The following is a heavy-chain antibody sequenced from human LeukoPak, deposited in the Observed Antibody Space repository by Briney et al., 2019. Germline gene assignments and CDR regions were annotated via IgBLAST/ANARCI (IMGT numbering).Heavy chain of an antibody. Sequence: SETLSLTCSVSGGSISSGSYYWGWIRQPPGKGLEGSGSIYHSGSTYYNPSRKRRVTISVDTSKNQFSLKLSSVTAADTVVYYCARKKGNAFDIWGQGTMVTVSS. V-gene: IGHV4-39*01. CDR2: IYHSGST. J-gene: IGHJ3*02. CDR1: GGSISSGSYY. CDR3: ARKKGNAFDI. D-gene: IGHD6-13*01.